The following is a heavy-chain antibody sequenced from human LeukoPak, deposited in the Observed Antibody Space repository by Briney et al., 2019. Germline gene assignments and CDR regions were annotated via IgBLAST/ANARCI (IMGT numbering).Heavy chain of an antibody. Sequence: SETLSLTCTVSGYSISSGYYWGWIRQPPGKGLEWIGSIYHSGSTYYNPSLKSRVTISVDTSKNQFSLKLSSVTAADTAVYYCARRMAGDAHFDYWGQGTLVTVSS. V-gene: IGHV4-38-2*02. D-gene: IGHD6-19*01. J-gene: IGHJ4*02. CDR1: GYSISSGYY. CDR3: ARRMAGDAHFDY. CDR2: IYHSGST.